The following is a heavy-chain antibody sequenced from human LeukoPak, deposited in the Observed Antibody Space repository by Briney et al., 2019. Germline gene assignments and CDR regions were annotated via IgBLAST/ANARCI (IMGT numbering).Heavy chain of an antibody. V-gene: IGHV3-23*01. Sequence: PGGSLTLSCAASGFTFSSSAMSGVRQAPGKALEWVSAISGSDGSTYYADSVRGRFTISRDNSKNTLYLQMNSLRAEDTAVYYCAKDQGYSSSPPNDYWGQGTLVTVSS. D-gene: IGHD6-6*01. CDR2: ISGSDGST. CDR1: GFTFSSSA. J-gene: IGHJ4*02. CDR3: AKDQGYSSSPPNDY.